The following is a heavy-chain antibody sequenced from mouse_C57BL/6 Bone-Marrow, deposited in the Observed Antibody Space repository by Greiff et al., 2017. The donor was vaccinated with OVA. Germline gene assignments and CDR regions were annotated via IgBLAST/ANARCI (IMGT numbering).Heavy chain of an antibody. CDR3: ARSGYYGSSYMYYFDY. CDR1: GYSFTGYY. V-gene: IGHV1-42*01. D-gene: IGHD1-1*01. J-gene: IGHJ2*01. CDR2: INPSTGGT. Sequence: EVQLQQSGPELVKPGASVKISCKASGYSFTGYYMNWVKQSPEKSLEWIGEINPSTGGTTYNQKFKAKATLTVDKSSSTAYMQLKSLTSEDSAVYYCARSGYYGSSYMYYFDYWGQGTTLTVSS.